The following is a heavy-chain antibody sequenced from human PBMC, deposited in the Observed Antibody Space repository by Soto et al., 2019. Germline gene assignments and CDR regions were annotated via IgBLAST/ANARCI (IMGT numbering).Heavy chain of an antibody. J-gene: IGHJ5*01. V-gene: IGHV2-70*01. Sequence: SGPTLVNPTQTLTLTCTFSGFSLSSIGMCVSWIRHPPGKALEWLALIDWDGDEYYSTSLETRHTISKDTSKNQVVLTLRNMDPVDTATYYCARSITRSGFFNWFDSWGQGTLVTVSS. CDR1: GFSLSSIGMC. CDR3: ARSITRSGFFNWFDS. D-gene: IGHD3-3*01. CDR2: IDWDGDE.